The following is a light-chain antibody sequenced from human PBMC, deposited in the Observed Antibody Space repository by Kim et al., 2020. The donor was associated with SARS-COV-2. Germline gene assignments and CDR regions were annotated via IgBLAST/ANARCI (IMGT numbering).Light chain of an antibody. Sequence: QSVLNQPPSASGTPGQRVTISCSGSSSNVGSNAVNWYQQLPGTAPKLLIYRNNQRPSGVPDRFSGPKSDTSASLAISGLQSEDEADYYCAAWDDSLNGYVFGTGTKVTVL. V-gene: IGLV1-44*01. CDR2: RNN. CDR1: SSNVGSNA. J-gene: IGLJ1*01. CDR3: AAWDDSLNGYV.